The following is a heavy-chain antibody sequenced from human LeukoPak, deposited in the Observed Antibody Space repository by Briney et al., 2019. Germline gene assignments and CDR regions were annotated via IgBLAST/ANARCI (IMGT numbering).Heavy chain of an antibody. CDR2: INHSGST. Sequence: SETLSLTCAVYGGSFSGYYWSWIRQPPGKGLEWIGEINHSGSTNYNPSLKSRVTISVDTSKNQFSLKLSSVTAADTAVYYCARAAAAGTSHDAFDIWGQGTMVTVSS. V-gene: IGHV4-34*01. CDR3: ARAAAAGTSHDAFDI. CDR1: GGSFSGYY. J-gene: IGHJ3*02. D-gene: IGHD6-13*01.